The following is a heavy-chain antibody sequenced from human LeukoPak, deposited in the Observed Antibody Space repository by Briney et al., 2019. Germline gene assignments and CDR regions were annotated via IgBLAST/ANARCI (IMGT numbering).Heavy chain of an antibody. D-gene: IGHD6-19*01. J-gene: IGHJ4*02. CDR3: ARALGEQWQDYYFDY. Sequence: PSETLSLTCTVSGGSISSYYWSWIRQPPGKGLEWIGYIYYSGSTNYNPSLKSRVTISVDTSKSQFSLKLSSVTAADTAVYYCARALGEQWQDYYFDYWGQGTLVTVSS. CDR2: IYYSGST. V-gene: IGHV4-59*01. CDR1: GGSISSYY.